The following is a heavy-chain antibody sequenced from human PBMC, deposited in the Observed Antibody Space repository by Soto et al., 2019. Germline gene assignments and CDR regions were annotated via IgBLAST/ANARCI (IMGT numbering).Heavy chain of an antibody. J-gene: IGHJ4*02. D-gene: IGHD4-4*01. CDR2: IDYNGRA. Sequence: QVQLQESGPGLVKPSETLPLTCSVSDGSVTGYCWSWIRQPPGKGLEWIGCIDYNGRAHYNPSLTRRVTRSLDTSNNHFSRKLSSVTTTDTAVYYCARGPDHSKVGYWGQGTLVTVSS. CDR3: ARGPDHSKVGY. V-gene: IGHV4-59*02. CDR1: DGSVTGYC.